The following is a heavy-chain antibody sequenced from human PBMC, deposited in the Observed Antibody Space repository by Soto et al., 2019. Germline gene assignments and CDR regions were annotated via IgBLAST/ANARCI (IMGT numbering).Heavy chain of an antibody. J-gene: IGHJ5*02. Sequence: TLSLTCTVSGDSIGGVGYWRWLHQLPGGGLEWIGCISSSGSTYYNPALNNRISLSLDTSQNQFSLKLLSVTAADTAIYYCAKSGVTGIVIPSHWFDPWGQGTLVTVSS. CDR1: GDSIGGVGY. CDR2: ISSSGST. D-gene: IGHD2-21*02. CDR3: AKSGVTGIVIPSHWFDP. V-gene: IGHV4-31*03.